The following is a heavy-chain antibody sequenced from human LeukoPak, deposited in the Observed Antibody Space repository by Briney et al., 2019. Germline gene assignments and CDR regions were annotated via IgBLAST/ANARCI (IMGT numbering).Heavy chain of an antibody. J-gene: IGHJ3*01. CDR3: ANLYSGSPSGAFDV. CDR1: GFTFSTYP. D-gene: IGHD1-26*01. CDR2: ISPDRTYT. V-gene: IGHV3-30*04. Sequence: GGSLRLSCAASGFTFSTYPFHWVRQAPGKGLEWVAVISPDRTYTYYADAVKGRFTISRDNSENTLSLQMNSLRGDDTAVYYCANLYSGSPSGAFDVWGQGTMVTVSS.